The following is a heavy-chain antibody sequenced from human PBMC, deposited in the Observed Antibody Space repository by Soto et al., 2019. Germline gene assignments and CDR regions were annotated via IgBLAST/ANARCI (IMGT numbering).Heavy chain of an antibody. CDR2: IKSKNVGGTT. V-gene: IGHV3-15*01. J-gene: IGHJ3*02. Sequence: GGALKGNSVDFGGHCSDARMSWVRQAPGKGLQWVGRIKSKNVGGTTNYAAPVKDRFTISRDDSENTVYLQMNSLKTEDTAEYYCTREGGHPSGAFEIWGQAT. CDR1: GGHCSDAR. D-gene: IGHD3-10*01. CDR3: TREGGHPSGAFEI.